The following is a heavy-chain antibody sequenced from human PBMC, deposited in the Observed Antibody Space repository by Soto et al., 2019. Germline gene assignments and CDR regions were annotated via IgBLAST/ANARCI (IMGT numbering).Heavy chain of an antibody. CDR1: GLAFSTYW. D-gene: IGHD4-4*01. V-gene: IGHV3-7*02. Sequence: PGGSLRLSCTTSGLAFSTYWMAWVRQAPGKGLEWVGNTKPDETETYYADSVEGRFTISRDNAKSSLYLQVDSLRVEDTAVYYCATIGDVTFHYWGQGTPVTVSS. CDR2: TKPDETET. CDR3: ATIGDVTFHY. J-gene: IGHJ4*02.